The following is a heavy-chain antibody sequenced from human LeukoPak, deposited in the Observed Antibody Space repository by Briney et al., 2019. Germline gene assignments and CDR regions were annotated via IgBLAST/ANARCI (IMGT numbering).Heavy chain of an antibody. CDR3: AREACGGDCYNYYFDY. V-gene: IGHV3-74*01. J-gene: IGHJ4*02. Sequence: SGGSLRLSCAASGFTFSSYWMHWVRQAPGKGLVWVSRINSDGSSTSYADSVKGRFTISRDNAKNTLYLQMNSLRAEDTAVYYCAREACGGDCYNYYFDYWGQGTLVTVSS. D-gene: IGHD2-21*02. CDR2: INSDGSST. CDR1: GFTFSSYW.